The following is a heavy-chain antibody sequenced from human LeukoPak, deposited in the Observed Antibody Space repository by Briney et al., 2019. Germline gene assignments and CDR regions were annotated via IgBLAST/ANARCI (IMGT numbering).Heavy chain of an antibody. J-gene: IGHJ4*02. CDR1: GFTFSSYA. CDR3: ARTPSPGYDFWSGYYVYYFDY. CDR2: ISGSGGST. D-gene: IGHD3-3*01. Sequence: PGGSLRLSCAASGFTFSSYAMSWVRQAPGKGLEWVSAISGSGGSTYYADSVKGRFTISRDNSKNTLYLQMNSLRAEDTAVYYCARTPSPGYDFWSGYYVYYFDYWGQGTLVTVSS. V-gene: IGHV3-23*01.